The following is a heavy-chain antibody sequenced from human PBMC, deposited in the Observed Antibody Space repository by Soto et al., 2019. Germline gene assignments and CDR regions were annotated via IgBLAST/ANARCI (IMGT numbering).Heavy chain of an antibody. CDR2: IYYSGST. CDR3: ARVGGSGSYDY. J-gene: IGHJ4*02. V-gene: IGHV4-59*01. Sequence: QVQLQESGPGLVKPSETLSLTCTVSGGSISSYYWSWIRQPPGKGLEWIGYIYYSGSTNYNPSLKSRVTISVDTSKNQFSLKLSSVTAADTAVYYCARVGGSGSYDYWGQGTLVTVSS. D-gene: IGHD3-10*01. CDR1: GGSISSYY.